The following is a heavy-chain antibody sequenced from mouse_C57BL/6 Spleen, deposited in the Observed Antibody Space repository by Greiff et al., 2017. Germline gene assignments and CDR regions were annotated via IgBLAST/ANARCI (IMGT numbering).Heavy chain of an antibody. CDR3: ARRGSLIDWYFDV. V-gene: IGHV1-18*01. CDR2: INPNNGGT. Sequence: VQLQQSGPELVKPGASVKIPCKASGYTFTDYNMDWVKQSHGKSLAWIGDINPNNGGTIYNQKFKGKATLTVAKSSSTAYMELRSLTSEDTAVYYCARRGSLIDWYFDVWGTGTTVTVSS. CDR1: GYTFTDYN. D-gene: IGHD3-1*01. J-gene: IGHJ1*03.